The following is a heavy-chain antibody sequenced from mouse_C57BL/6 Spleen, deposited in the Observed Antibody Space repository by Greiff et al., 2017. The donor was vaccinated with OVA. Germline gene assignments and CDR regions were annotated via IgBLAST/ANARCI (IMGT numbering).Heavy chain of an antibody. CDR2: INPYNGDT. CDR3: AQESFYYDYDEEFAY. Sequence: EVKLVESGPELVKPGASVKISCKASGYSFTGYFMNWVKQSHGKSLEWIGRINPYNGDTFYNQKFKGKATLTVDKSSSTAHMELLSLTSEDFAVYYCAQESFYYDYDEEFAYWGQGTLVTVSA. D-gene: IGHD2-4*01. V-gene: IGHV1-37*01. J-gene: IGHJ3*01. CDR1: GYSFTGYF.